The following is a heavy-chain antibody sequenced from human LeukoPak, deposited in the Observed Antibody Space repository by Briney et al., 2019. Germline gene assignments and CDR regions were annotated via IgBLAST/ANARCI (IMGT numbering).Heavy chain of an antibody. J-gene: IGHJ4*02. D-gene: IGHD3-9*01. CDR2: IYPGDSDT. V-gene: IGHV5-51*01. Sequence: RGESLKISCQGSGSSFTSYWIGWVRQLPGKGLEWMGIIYPGDSDTRYSPSFQGQVTISADKSISTAYLQWSSLKASDTAMYYCARQRNYDILTGDYGMDYWGQGTLVTVSS. CDR3: ARQRNYDILTGDYGMDY. CDR1: GSSFTSYW.